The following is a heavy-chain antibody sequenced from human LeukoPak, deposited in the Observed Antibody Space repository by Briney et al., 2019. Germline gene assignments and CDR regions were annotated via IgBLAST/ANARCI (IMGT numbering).Heavy chain of an antibody. CDR1: GGSISSGGYY. J-gene: IGHJ3*02. CDR2: IYHSGST. V-gene: IGHV4-30-2*01. Sequence: SETLSLTCTVSGGSISSGGYYWSWIRQPPGKGLEWIGYIYHSGSTNYNPSLKSRVTISVDKSKNQFSLKLSSVTAADTAVYYCARSSESIRAFDIWGQGTMVTVSS. CDR3: ARSSESIRAFDI.